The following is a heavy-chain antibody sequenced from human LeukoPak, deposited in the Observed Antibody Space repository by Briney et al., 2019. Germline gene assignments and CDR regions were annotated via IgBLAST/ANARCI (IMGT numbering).Heavy chain of an antibody. CDR1: GFTFSDYY. D-gene: IGHD5-18*01. V-gene: IGHV3-11*01. J-gene: IGHJ3*02. CDR2: ISSSGSTI. CDR3: AREIRVDTAMVADAFDI. Sequence: GGSLRLSCAASGFTFSDYYMSWIRQAPGKGQEWVSYISSSGSTIYYADSVKGRFTISRDNAKNSLYLQMNSLRAEDTAVYYCAREIRVDTAMVADAFDIWGQGTMVTVSS.